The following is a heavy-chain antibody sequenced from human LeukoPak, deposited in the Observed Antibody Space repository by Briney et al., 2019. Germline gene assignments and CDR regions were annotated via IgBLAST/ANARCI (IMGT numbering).Heavy chain of an antibody. Sequence: SETLSLTCSVSSGSINSYYWGWVRQPAGRGLEWIGRIYTTGHAHYDPPLQSRVTMSVDTSQKQFSLNLRSVTAADTAFYFCARHGYTASHFFLDYWSQGTLVTVSS. D-gene: IGHD5-18*01. J-gene: IGHJ4*02. CDR3: ARHGYTASHFFLDY. CDR1: SGSINSYY. V-gene: IGHV4-4*07. CDR2: IYTTGHA.